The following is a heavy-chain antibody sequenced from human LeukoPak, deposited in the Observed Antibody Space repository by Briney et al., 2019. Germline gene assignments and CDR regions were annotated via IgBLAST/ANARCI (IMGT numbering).Heavy chain of an antibody. CDR3: ASPTGTTAAVAFDI. V-gene: IGHV1-8*01. D-gene: IGHD1-7*01. Sequence: ASVKVSCKASGYTFTSYDINWVRQATGQGLEWMGWMNPNSGNTGYAQKFQGRVTMTRNTSISTAYMELSSLRSEDTAVYYCASPTGTTAAVAFDIWGQGTLVTVSS. J-gene: IGHJ3*02. CDR1: GYTFTSYD. CDR2: MNPNSGNT.